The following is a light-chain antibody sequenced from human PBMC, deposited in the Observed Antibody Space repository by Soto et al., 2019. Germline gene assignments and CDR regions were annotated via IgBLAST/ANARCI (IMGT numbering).Light chain of an antibody. Sequence: DIQMTQSPSTLSASVGDRVTITCRASQSISSWLAWYQQKPGKAPKLLIYEASSSEIGVPPRFSGSGFGTEFPLTISSLQPDDFATYYCQHYKESSTFGQGTRLEIK. V-gene: IGKV1-5*03. CDR3: QHYKESST. J-gene: IGKJ1*01. CDR1: QSISSW. CDR2: EAS.